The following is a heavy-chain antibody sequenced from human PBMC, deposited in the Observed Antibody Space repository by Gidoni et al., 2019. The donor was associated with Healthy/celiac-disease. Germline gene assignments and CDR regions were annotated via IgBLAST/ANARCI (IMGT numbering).Heavy chain of an antibody. D-gene: IGHD1-1*01. Sequence: QVQLVQSGAEVKKPGSSVKVSCKASGGTFSSYTISWVRQAPGQGLEWMGRIIPILGIANYAQKFQGRVTITADKSTSTAYMELSSLRSEDTAVYYCARYGGGTGAVDYWGQGTLVTVSS. CDR1: GGTFSSYT. J-gene: IGHJ4*02. CDR2: IIPILGIA. CDR3: ARYGGGTGAVDY. V-gene: IGHV1-69*02.